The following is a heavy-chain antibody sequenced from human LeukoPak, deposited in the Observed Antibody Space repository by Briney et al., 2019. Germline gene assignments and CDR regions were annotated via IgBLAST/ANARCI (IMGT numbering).Heavy chain of an antibody. D-gene: IGHD2-2*01. CDR3: ARERGSMGAFDI. CDR2: IYYSGST. CDR1: GGSISSYY. V-gene: IGHV4-59*12. J-gene: IGHJ3*02. Sequence: SETLSLTCTVSGGSISSYYWSWIRQPPGKGLEWIGYIYYSGSTNYNPSPKSRVTISVDTSKNQFSLKLSSVTAADTAVYYCARERGSMGAFDIWGQGTMVTVSS.